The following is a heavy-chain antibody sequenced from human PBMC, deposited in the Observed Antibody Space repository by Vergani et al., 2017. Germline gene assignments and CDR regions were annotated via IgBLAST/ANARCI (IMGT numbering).Heavy chain of an antibody. D-gene: IGHD6-6*01. CDR1: GGSISSSSYY. Sequence: QLQLQESGPGLVKPSETLSLTCTVSGGSISSSSYYWGWIRQPPGKGLEWIGSIYYSGSTYYNPSLKSRVTISVDTSKNPFSLKLSSVTAADTAVYYCARRLQLDDAFDIWGQGTMVTVSS. CDR2: IYYSGST. J-gene: IGHJ3*02. V-gene: IGHV4-39*01. CDR3: ARRLQLDDAFDI.